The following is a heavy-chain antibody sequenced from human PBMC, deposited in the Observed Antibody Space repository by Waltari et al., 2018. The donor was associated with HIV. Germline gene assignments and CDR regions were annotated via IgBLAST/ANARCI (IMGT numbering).Heavy chain of an antibody. D-gene: IGHD2-2*01. CDR2: LTGSSSNV. CDR3: ATSWGYCGSGRCFYPFEY. V-gene: IGHV3-23*01. Sequence: EVHLLESGGGWVKPGDCTRLTYVGSGFSFSSFAMTWVRQVAWKGMEWFGSLTGSSSNVFYADSVRCRFPISRDNSEKTLFLQMNSLGAEDTATYFCATSWGYCGSGRCFYPFEYWGPGTLVTVSS. CDR1: GFSFSSFA. J-gene: IGHJ4*02.